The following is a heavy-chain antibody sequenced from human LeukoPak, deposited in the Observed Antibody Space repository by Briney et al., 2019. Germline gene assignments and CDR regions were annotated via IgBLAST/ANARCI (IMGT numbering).Heavy chain of an antibody. J-gene: IGHJ6*03. D-gene: IGHD2-2*01. Sequence: GGSLSLSCAASGFTFSSYAMHWVRQAPGRGLEYVSAISSNGGSIYYANSVKGRFTISRDNSKNTLYLQMGSLRAEDMAVYYCAKTVVPAADYYYYYYYMDVWGKGTTVTVSS. CDR2: ISSNGGSI. CDR3: AKTVVPAADYYYYYYYMDV. CDR1: GFTFSSYA. V-gene: IGHV3-64*01.